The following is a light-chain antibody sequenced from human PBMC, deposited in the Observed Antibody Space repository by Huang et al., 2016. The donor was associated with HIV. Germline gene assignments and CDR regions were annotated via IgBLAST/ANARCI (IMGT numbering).Light chain of an antibody. J-gene: IGKJ1*01. V-gene: IGKV4-1*01. CDR2: WAS. Sequence: DIVMTQSPDSLAVSRGERATINCSSSQSVLSSSNDKNYLPWYQQKPGQPPKLLIYWASTRESGVPERFSGSGSGTHFTLTIASLQAEDVAVYYCQQYYSVPRTFGQGTKVEIK. CDR3: QQYYSVPRT. CDR1: QSVLSSSNDKNY.